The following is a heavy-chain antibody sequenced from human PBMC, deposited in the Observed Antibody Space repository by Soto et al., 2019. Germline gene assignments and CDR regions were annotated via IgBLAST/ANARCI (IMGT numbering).Heavy chain of an antibody. D-gene: IGHD5-18*01. V-gene: IGHV2-5*02. CDR2: IYWDDDE. CDR3: VRGFWDTAKIAD. J-gene: IGHJ4*02. CDR1: GFSLSTSGVG. Sequence: QITLKESGPTLLKPTQTLTLTCTFSGFSLSTSGVGVGWIRQPPGKALEWLALIYWDDDERYIASLKSRLTISKDTLQNHVVLTLTNMDPVDTSTYFCVRGFWDTAKIADCGQGPLVTVSS.